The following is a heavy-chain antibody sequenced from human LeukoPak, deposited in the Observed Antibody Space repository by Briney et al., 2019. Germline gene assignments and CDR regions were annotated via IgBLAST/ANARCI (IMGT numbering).Heavy chain of an antibody. J-gene: IGHJ4*02. D-gene: IGHD3-22*01. CDR1: GGSISSSSYY. V-gene: IGHV4-39*07. CDR3: ARGSSGLAEYFDY. CDR2: IYYSGST. Sequence: SETLSLTCTVSGGSISSSSYYWGWIRQPPGKGLEWIGSIYYSGSTYYNPSLKSRVTISVDTSKNQFSLKLSSVIAADTAVYYCARGSSGLAEYFDYWGQGTLVTVSS.